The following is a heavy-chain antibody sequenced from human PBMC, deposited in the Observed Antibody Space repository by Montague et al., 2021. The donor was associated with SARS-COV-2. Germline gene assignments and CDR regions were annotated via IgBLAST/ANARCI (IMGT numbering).Heavy chain of an antibody. CDR1: GGSISSYY. CDR2: IYYSGST. Sequence: SETLSLTCTVSGGSISSYYWGWIRQPPGKGLEWIGSIYYSGSTYYNPSLKSRVTISVDTSKNQFSLKLSSVTAADTAVYYCASPTYYHDSSGSDAFDIWGQGTMVTVSS. J-gene: IGHJ3*02. CDR3: ASPTYYHDSSGSDAFDI. D-gene: IGHD3-22*01. V-gene: IGHV4-39*01.